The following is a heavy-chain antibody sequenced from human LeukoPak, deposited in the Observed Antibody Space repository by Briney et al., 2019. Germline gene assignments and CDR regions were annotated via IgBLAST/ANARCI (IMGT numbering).Heavy chain of an antibody. CDR3: ARDPPVASSGWYPFDY. CDR1: GYTFTSYG. J-gene: IGHJ4*02. D-gene: IGHD6-19*01. Sequence: ASVKVSCKASGYTFTSYGIGWVRQAPGQGLEWMGWISAYNGNTNYAQKLQGRVTMTTDTSTSTAYMELRSLRSDDTAVYYCARDPPVASSGWYPFDYWGQGTLVTVSS. V-gene: IGHV1-18*01. CDR2: ISAYNGNT.